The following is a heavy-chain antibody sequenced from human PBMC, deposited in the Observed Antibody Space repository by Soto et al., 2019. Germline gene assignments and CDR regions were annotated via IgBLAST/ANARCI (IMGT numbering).Heavy chain of an antibody. CDR2: FDPEDGET. Sequence: ASVKVSCKASGYTLTELSMHWVRQAPGKGLEWMGGFDPEDGETIYAQKFQGRVTMTEDTSTDTAYMELSSLRSEDTAVYYCATDGPYGDWFDPWGQGTLVTVSS. D-gene: IGHD4-17*01. CDR1: GYTLTELS. CDR3: ATDGPYGDWFDP. J-gene: IGHJ5*02. V-gene: IGHV1-24*01.